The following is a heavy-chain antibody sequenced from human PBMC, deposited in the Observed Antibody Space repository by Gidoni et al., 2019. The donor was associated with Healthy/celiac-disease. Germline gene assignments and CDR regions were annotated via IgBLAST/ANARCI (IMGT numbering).Heavy chain of an antibody. D-gene: IGHD3-10*01. V-gene: IGHV3-49*04. J-gene: IGHJ4*02. CDR3: TLKRAGRGQGRMTTDY. Sequence: EVQLVESGGGLVQPGRSLRLSCTASGFTFGDYAMSWVRQAPGKGLEWVGFVRSKAYGGTTEYAASVKGRFTISRDDSKSIAYLQMNSLKTEDTAVYYCTLKRAGRGQGRMTTDYWGQGTLVTVSS. CDR1: GFTFGDYA. CDR2: VRSKAYGGTT.